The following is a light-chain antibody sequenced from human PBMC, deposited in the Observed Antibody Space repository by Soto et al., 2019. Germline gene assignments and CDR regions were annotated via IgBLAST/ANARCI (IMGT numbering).Light chain of an antibody. J-gene: IGKJ4*01. CDR1: QIVITRY. Sequence: DIVLTQSPGTLSLSPGERATLSCRASQIVITRYLAWYQQKPGQAPRLLIFDASTRATGIPDRFSGSGSGTDINLTINSLDPADFAVYYCQQYGSSITFGGGTKGELK. CDR3: QQYGSSIT. CDR2: DAS. V-gene: IGKV3-20*01.